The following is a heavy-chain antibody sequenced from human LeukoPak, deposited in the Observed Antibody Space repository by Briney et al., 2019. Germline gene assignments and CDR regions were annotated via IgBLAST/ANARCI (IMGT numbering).Heavy chain of an antibody. CDR2: IRYDGSNK. Sequence: PGGSLRLSCAASGFTFSSYGMHWVRQAPGKGLEWVAFIRYDGSNKYYADSVKGRFTISRDNSKNTLYLQMNSLRAEDTAVYYCAKSPELTDCFDPWGQGTLVTVSS. CDR3: AKSPELTDCFDP. CDR1: GFTFSSYG. J-gene: IGHJ5*02. V-gene: IGHV3-30*02. D-gene: IGHD1-26*01.